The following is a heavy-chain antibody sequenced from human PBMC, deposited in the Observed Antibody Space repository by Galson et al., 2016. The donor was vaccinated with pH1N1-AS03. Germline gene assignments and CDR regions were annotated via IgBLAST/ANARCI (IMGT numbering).Heavy chain of an antibody. CDR1: GYTFNAYY. V-gene: IGHV1-2*06. CDR3: ATPQSLKVGATSAFDL. Sequence: SVKVSCKASGYTFNAYYMHWVRQAHGQGLEWLGRINSKNGDTDYAPKFRDRLTMTRDTSITTAYLELRSLTSGDTALYYCATPQSLKVGATSAFDLWGRGTLVTVTS. CDR2: INSKNGDT. D-gene: IGHD1-26*01. J-gene: IGHJ2*01.